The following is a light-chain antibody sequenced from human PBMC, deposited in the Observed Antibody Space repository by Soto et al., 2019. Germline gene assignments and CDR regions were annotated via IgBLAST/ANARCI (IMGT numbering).Light chain of an antibody. CDR2: AAS. J-gene: IGKJ1*01. CDR1: QAIRND. V-gene: IGKV1-17*01. CDR3: QQYNNWPRT. Sequence: DIQMTQSPSSLSASVGDRVTITCRASQAIRNDLGWYQQKPGKAPKRLIYAASSLDSEVPLRFSGSGSGTEFALTISSLQPEDFAVYYCQQYNNWPRTFGQGTKVDIK.